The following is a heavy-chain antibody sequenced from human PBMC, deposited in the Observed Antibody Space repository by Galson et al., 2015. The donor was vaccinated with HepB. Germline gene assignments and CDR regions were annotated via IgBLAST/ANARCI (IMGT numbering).Heavy chain of an antibody. V-gene: IGHV5-51*01. D-gene: IGHD6-13*01. J-gene: IGHJ3*02. Sequence: QSGAEVKKPGESLKISCKGSGYSFTSYWIGWVRQMPGKGLEWMGIIYPGDSDTRYSPSFQGQVTISADKSISTAYLQWSSLKASDTAMYYCARRFASDLPGYSSSWYDSDAFDIWGQGTMVTVSS. CDR1: GYSFTSYW. CDR3: ARRFASDLPGYSSSWYDSDAFDI. CDR2: IYPGDSDT.